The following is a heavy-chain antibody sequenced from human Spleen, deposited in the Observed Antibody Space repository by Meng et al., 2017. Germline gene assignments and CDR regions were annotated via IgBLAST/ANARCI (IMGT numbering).Heavy chain of an antibody. CDR1: GASISSGGYF. V-gene: IGHV4-31*03. D-gene: IGHD4-17*01. Sequence: ESGPGLVRPSQTLSLPCTVSGASISSGGYFWSWIRQHPGKGLEWIGYVYSNGNTYYNPSLKSRVTISVDTSANQFSLNLWSVTAADTAVYFCARRDGDYNRFDYWGQGMLVTVSS. J-gene: IGHJ4*02. CDR3: ARRDGDYNRFDY. CDR2: VYSNGNT.